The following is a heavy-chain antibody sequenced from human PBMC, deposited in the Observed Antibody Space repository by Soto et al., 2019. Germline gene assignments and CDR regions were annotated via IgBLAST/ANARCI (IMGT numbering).Heavy chain of an antibody. J-gene: IGHJ6*02. CDR3: ARDRDYYDSSGYYYYYYGMDV. D-gene: IGHD3-22*01. Sequence: QVQLVESGGGVVQPGRSLRLSCAASGFTFSSYGMHWVRQAPGKGLEWVAVISYDGSNKYYADSVKGRFTISRDNSKNTLYLQMNSLRAEDTAVYYCARDRDYYDSSGYYYYYYGMDVWGQGTTVTVSS. V-gene: IGHV3-30*03. CDR2: ISYDGSNK. CDR1: GFTFSSYG.